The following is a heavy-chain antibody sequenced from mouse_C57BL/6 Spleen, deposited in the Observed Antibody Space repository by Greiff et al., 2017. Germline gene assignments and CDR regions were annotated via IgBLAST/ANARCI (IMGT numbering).Heavy chain of an antibody. V-gene: IGHV5-4*03. D-gene: IGHD2-4*01. Sequence: EVNLVESGGGLVKPGGSLKLSCAASGFTFSSYAMSWVRQTPEKRLEWVATISDGGSYTYYPDNVKGRFTISRDNAKNNLYLQMSHLKSEDTAMYYCARGDYDYWFAYWGQGTLVTVSA. CDR2: ISDGGSYT. CDR1: GFTFSSYA. J-gene: IGHJ3*01. CDR3: ARGDYDYWFAY.